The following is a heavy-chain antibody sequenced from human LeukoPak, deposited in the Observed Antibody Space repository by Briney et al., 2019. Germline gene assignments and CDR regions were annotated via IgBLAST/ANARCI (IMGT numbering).Heavy chain of an antibody. CDR1: GFPFRSHS. CDR3: AKDEVYGMDV. CDR2: IDARGTYT. V-gene: IGHV3-23*01. J-gene: IGHJ6*02. Sequence: GGSLRLSCATSGFPFRSHSMNWVRQAPGKGLEWVSCIDARGTYTYYADSVKGRFTISRDNSKNTLYLQMNSLRAEDTAVYYCAKDEVYGMDVWGQGTTVTVSS.